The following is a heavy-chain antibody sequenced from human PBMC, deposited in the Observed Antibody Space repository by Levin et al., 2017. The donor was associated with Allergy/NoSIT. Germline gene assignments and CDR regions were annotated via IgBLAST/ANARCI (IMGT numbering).Heavy chain of an antibody. CDR3: ARDVDTAMGSKSFYYYMDV. CDR1: GGSVSSGSYY. J-gene: IGHJ6*03. Sequence: SETLSLTCTVSGGSVSSGSYYWSWIRQPPGKGLEWIGFIYYSGSTDYNPSLKSRVTISLDTSKNQFSLKLSSVTAADTAVYYCARDVDTAMGSKSFYYYMDVWGKGTTVTVSS. CDR2: IYYSGST. D-gene: IGHD5-18*01. V-gene: IGHV4-61*01.